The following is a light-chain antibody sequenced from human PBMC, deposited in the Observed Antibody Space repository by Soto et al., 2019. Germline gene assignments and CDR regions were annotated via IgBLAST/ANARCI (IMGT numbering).Light chain of an antibody. J-gene: IGLJ7*01. CDR1: SSDVGGYDF. CDR2: DVS. Sequence: QSVLTQPPSASGSPGQSVTISCTGTSSDVGGYDFVAWHQQHPGKAPRLMIYDVSKRPSGVPDRFSGSKSGYTASLTVSGLQAEDEADYYCSSFVGGNIYVFGTGTQLTVL. CDR3: SSFVGGNIYV. V-gene: IGLV2-8*01.